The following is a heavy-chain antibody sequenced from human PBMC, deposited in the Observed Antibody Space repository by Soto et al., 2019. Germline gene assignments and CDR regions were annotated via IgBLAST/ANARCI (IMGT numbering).Heavy chain of an antibody. Sequence: PGESLKISCKGSGYSFTSYWIGWVRQMPGKGLEWKGIIYPGDSDTRYSPSFQGQVTISADKSISTAYLQWSSLKASDTAMYYCARHPMGDGSGSPKHYYYYYGMDVWGQGTTVTVSS. CDR2: IYPGDSDT. V-gene: IGHV5-51*01. J-gene: IGHJ6*02. D-gene: IGHD3-10*01. CDR1: GYSFTSYW. CDR3: ARHPMGDGSGSPKHYYYYYGMDV.